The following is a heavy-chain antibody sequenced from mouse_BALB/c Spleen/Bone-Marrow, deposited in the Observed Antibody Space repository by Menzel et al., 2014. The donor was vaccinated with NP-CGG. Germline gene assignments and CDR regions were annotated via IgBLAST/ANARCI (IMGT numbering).Heavy chain of an antibody. D-gene: IGHD4-1*01. V-gene: IGHV1S34*01. CDR3: ARRDWDGGCYFDY. CDR1: GYSFTGYY. CDR2: ISCYNGAT. Sequence: LVKTGASVKISCKASGYSFTGYYMHWVKQSHGKSLEWIGYISCYNGATSYNQKFKGKATFTVDTSSSTAYMQFNSLTSEDAAVYYCARRDWDGGCYFDYWGQGTTLTVFS. J-gene: IGHJ2*01.